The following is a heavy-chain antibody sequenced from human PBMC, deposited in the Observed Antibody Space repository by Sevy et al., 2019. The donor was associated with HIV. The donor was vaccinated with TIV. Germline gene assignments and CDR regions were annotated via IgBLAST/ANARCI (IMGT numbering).Heavy chain of an antibody. Sequence: GGSLGLSCAASGFTFSSYERNGVRQAPGKGLEWVSYISNSGTTISYSDSVRGRFSISRDNARNSLYLQMTSLRAEDTAVYYCARDLPPSATTVAHFDYWGQGTLVTVSS. D-gene: IGHD4-17*01. V-gene: IGHV3-48*03. CDR3: ARDLPPSATTVAHFDY. CDR1: GFTFSSYE. J-gene: IGHJ4*02. CDR2: ISNSGTTI.